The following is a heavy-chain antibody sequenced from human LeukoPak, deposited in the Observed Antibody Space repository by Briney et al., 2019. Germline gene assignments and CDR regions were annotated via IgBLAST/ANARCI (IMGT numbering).Heavy chain of an antibody. CDR3: ARVDSSGYYYYGMDV. Sequence: GASVKVSCKASGYTFTSYGISWVRQAPGQGPEWMGWISAYNGNTNYAQKLQGRVTMTTDTSTSTAYMELRSLRSDDTAVYYCARVDSSGYYYYGMDVWGQGTTVTVSS. V-gene: IGHV1-18*01. J-gene: IGHJ6*02. CDR2: ISAYNGNT. D-gene: IGHD3-22*01. CDR1: GYTFTSYG.